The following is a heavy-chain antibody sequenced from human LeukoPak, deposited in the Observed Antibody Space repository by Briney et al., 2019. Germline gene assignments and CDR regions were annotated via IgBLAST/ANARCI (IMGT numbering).Heavy chain of an antibody. CDR2: ISISSSYT. J-gene: IGHJ4*02. V-gene: IGHV3-11*05. D-gene: IGHD3-22*01. CDR3: ARDRAPSGFYLGDFYY. CDR1: GFTFSDYY. Sequence: GGSLRLSCAASGFTFSDYYMSWIRQAPGKGLEWVSYISISSSYTKYADSVKGRFTISRDNAKKSLYPQMNSLRADDSAVYYCARDRAPSGFYLGDFYYWGQGALVTVSS.